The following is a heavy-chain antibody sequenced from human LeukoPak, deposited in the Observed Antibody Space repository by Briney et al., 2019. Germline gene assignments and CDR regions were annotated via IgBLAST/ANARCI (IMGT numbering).Heavy chain of an antibody. D-gene: IGHD5-18*01. CDR1: GFTFSSYG. CDR3: ATRPIYSYGYYFHY. CDR2: IRYDGSNK. V-gene: IGHV3-30*02. Sequence: GGSLRLSCEASGFTFSSYGMHWVRQAPGKGLEWVAFIRYDGSNKYYADSVKGRFTISRDNSKNTLYLQMNSLRAEDTAVYYCATRPIYSYGYYFHYWGQGTLVTVSS. J-gene: IGHJ4*02.